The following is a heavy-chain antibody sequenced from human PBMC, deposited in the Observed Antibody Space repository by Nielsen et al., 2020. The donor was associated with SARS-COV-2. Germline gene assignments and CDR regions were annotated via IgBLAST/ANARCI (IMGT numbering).Heavy chain of an antibody. Sequence: GGSLRLSCAASGFTFDDYGMSWVRQAPGKGLEWVSGINWNGGSTGYADSVKGRFTISRDNAKNSLYLQMNSLRAEDTALYHCARGGIAAAGTQFDPWGQGTLVTVSS. V-gene: IGHV3-20*01. CDR3: ARGGIAAAGTQFDP. CDR2: INWNGGST. D-gene: IGHD6-13*01. J-gene: IGHJ5*02. CDR1: GFTFDDYG.